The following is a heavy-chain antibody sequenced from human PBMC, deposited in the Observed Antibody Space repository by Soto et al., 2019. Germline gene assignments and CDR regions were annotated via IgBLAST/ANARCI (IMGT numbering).Heavy chain of an antibody. V-gene: IGHV3-74*01. J-gene: IGHJ4*02. CDR3: ARGPRGVYGNDY. D-gene: IGHD2-8*02. Sequence: EVQLVESGGGLVQPGGSMRLSCAASGFTFSSDWMHWVRQAAGKGLVWVSRINMDGSSTNYADSVKGRFTISRDNAKNTLYLQMNSLRAEDTAVYYCARGPRGVYGNDYWGQRALVTVSS. CDR1: GFTFSSDW. CDR2: INMDGSST.